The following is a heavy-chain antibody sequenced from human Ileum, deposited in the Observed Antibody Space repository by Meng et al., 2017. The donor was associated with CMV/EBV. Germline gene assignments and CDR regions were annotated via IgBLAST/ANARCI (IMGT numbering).Heavy chain of an antibody. CDR3: ARVADVSWGYGLDV. CDR2: TRDKTRSYTT. Sequence: GESLKISCAASGFIFSDHYMDWVRQAPGKGLEWVGRTRDKTRSYTTEYAASVKGRFTISREDSNNLLYLQMNSLKTEDTAVYYCARVADVSWGYGLDVWGQGTTVTVSS. J-gene: IGHJ6*02. CDR1: GFIFSDHY. D-gene: IGHD3-16*01. V-gene: IGHV3-72*01.